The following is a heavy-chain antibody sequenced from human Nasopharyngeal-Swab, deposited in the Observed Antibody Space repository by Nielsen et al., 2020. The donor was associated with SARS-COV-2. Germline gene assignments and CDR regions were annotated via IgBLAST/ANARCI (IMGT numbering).Heavy chain of an antibody. D-gene: IGHD5-18*01. CDR3: ARDHPHTAIDY. CDR2: ISSSSSYI. J-gene: IGHJ4*02. Sequence: VRQAPGKGLEWVSSISSSSSYIYYADSVKGRFTISRDNAKNSLYLQMNSLRAEDTAVYYCARDHPHTAIDYWGQGTLVTFSS. V-gene: IGHV3-21*01.